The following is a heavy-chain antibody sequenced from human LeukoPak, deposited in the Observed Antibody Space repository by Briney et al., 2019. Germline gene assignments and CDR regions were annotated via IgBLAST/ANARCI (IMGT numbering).Heavy chain of an antibody. J-gene: IGHJ4*02. V-gene: IGHV4-34*01. D-gene: IGHD4-23*01. Sequence: SETLSLTCAVSGGSFSSYYWNWVRQPPGKGLEWIGKINHSGGTNYNPSLKKRTTISIDTSKNQFSLKLSSVTAADTAVYYCARGRRGKLGSDYWGQGTLVSVSS. CDR1: GGSFSSYY. CDR3: ARGRRGKLGSDY. CDR2: INHSGGT.